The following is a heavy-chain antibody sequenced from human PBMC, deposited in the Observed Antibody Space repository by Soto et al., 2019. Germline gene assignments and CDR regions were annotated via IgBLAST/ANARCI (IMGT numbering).Heavy chain of an antibody. D-gene: IGHD3-10*01. CDR3: ARGYYYGSGRPTPGGMDV. Sequence: QVHLVQSGAEVKKPGASVKVSCKASGYTFTNYDINWVRQAPGQGLEWMGWISTYTGNTNYAQKLQGRVTMTTDTSTSAACMEWRGRRSDDTAGYYCARGYYYGSGRPTPGGMDVWGQGTTVTVSS. J-gene: IGHJ6*02. V-gene: IGHV1-18*01. CDR2: ISTYTGNT. CDR1: GYTFTNYD.